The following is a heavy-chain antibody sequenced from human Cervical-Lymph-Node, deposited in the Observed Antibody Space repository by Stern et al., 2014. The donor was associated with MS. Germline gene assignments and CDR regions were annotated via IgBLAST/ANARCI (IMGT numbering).Heavy chain of an antibody. D-gene: IGHD7-27*01. CDR3: ARKADWGDYFDY. Sequence: VQLVQSGPGLLKPSETLSLTCSVSGDSFSSYYWTWIRQPPGKTLEWIGYMYYTGSTNYHPSLKRRLTMLEEPSSQHVTHKLIAVTAADTAVYYCARKADWGDYFDYWGQGTLVTVSS. CDR2: MYYTGST. J-gene: IGHJ4*02. V-gene: IGHV4-59*08. CDR1: GDSFSSYY.